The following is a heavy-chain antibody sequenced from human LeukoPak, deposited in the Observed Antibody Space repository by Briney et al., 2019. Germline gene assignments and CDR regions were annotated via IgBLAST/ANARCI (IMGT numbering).Heavy chain of an antibody. CDR2: IRSTGSST. D-gene: IGHD3-22*01. CDR3: ARGMGYDSSGYYYRDFDY. CDR1: GFTFRDYY. V-gene: IGHV3-11*04. Sequence: GGSLRLSCTASGFTFRDYYVTWIRQAPGKGLEWVSYIRSTGSSTAYADSVKGRFTISRDNAKNSLYLQMNSLRAEDTAVYYCARGMGYDSSGYYYRDFDYWGQGTLVTVSS. J-gene: IGHJ4*02.